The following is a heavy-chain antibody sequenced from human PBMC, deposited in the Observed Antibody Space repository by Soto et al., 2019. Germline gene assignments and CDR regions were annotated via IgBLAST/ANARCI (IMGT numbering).Heavy chain of an antibody. J-gene: IGHJ6*02. Sequence: SGPTLVNPTESLTLTCPVSGFSLSNARMGVSWIRQPPGKALEWLAHIFSNDEKSYSTSLKSRLTISKDTSKSQVVLTMTNMDPVDTATYYCARTYCSITSCPGDYYYRMHVWSQGSTVTGSS. CDR1: GFSLSNARMG. CDR2: IFSNDEK. V-gene: IGHV2-26*01. D-gene: IGHD2-2*01. CDR3: ARTYCSITSCPGDYYYRMHV.